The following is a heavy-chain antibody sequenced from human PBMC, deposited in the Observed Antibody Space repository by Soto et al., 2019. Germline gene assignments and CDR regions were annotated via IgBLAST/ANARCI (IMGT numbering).Heavy chain of an antibody. CDR1: GFRFNTYS. V-gene: IGHV3-48*02. D-gene: IGHD3-9*01. CDR2: ISSRSNTI. J-gene: IGHJ4*02. Sequence: GGSLRLSCVASGFRFNTYSMNWVRQSPGKGLEWLSFISSRSNTIYYADSVKGRLTVSRDNAKSSLYLQMNSLRDEETAVYYCAARRHYERLTGYYGFDYWGKGSLVTXSS. CDR3: AARRHYERLTGYYGFDY.